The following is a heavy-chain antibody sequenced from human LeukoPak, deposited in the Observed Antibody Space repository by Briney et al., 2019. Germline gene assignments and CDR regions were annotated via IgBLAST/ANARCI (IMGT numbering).Heavy chain of an antibody. D-gene: IGHD4-17*01. V-gene: IGHV1-69*05. CDR3: AREGEGAYGDYENY. CDR1: GGTFSSYA. CDR2: IIPIFGTA. Sequence: ASVKVSCKASGGTFSSYAISWVRQAPGQGLEWMGRIIPIFGTANYAQKFQGRVTITTDGSTSTAYMELSSLRSEDTAVYYCAREGEGAYGDYENYWGQGTLVTVSS. J-gene: IGHJ4*02.